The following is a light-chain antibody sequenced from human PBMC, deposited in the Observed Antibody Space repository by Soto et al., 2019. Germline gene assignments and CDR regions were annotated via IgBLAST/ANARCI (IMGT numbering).Light chain of an antibody. CDR3: QQFDTLLT. J-gene: IGKJ4*01. CDR1: QGIGNY. CDR2: DAS. Sequence: IQMTQSPSSLSASVGDRVTITCRASQGIGNYLNWYQQIPGKAPKLLINDASNLQAGVPSRFSGSGSGTDFTFSITSLQPEDIATYYCQQFDTLLTVGGGTKVEIK. V-gene: IGKV1-33*01.